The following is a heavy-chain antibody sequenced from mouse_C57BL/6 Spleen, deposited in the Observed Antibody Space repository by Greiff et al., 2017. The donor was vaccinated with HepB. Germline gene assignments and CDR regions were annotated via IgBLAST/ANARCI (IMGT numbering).Heavy chain of an antibody. Sequence: LVESGAELVRPGASVTLSCKASGYTFTDYEMHWVKQTPVHGLEWIGAIDPETGGTAYNQKFKGKAILTADKSSSTAYMELRSLTSEDSAVYYCTRPVVATDYWGQGTTLTVSS. J-gene: IGHJ2*01. V-gene: IGHV1-15*01. CDR1: GYTFTDYE. CDR2: IDPETGGT. CDR3: TRPVVATDY. D-gene: IGHD1-1*01.